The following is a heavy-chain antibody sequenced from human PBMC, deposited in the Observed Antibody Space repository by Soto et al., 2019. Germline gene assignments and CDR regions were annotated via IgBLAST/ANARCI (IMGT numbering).Heavy chain of an antibody. D-gene: IGHD3-22*01. J-gene: IGHJ4*02. Sequence: PGGSLRLSCAASGFTFSSYSMNWVRQAPGKGLEWVSYISSSSSTIYYADSVKGRFTISRDNAKNSLYLQMNSLRAEDTAVYYCARGLAYYYDSSGYYWGQGTLVTVSS. CDR1: GFTFSSYS. CDR3: ARGLAYYYDSSGYY. V-gene: IGHV3-48*01. CDR2: ISSSSSTI.